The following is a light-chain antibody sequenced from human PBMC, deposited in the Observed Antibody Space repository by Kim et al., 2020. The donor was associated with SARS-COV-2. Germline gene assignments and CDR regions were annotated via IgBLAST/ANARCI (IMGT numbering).Light chain of an antibody. Sequence: GGTGTLTCGLTAGAVTGGQYPYWFQQKPGQAPRALTYDTTDKHAWTPARFSGSLLGGKAALTLSGAQPEDEGDYYCLLTFSGGVRVFGGGTQLTVL. V-gene: IGLV7-46*01. CDR2: DTT. CDR1: AGAVTGGQY. J-gene: IGLJ3*02. CDR3: LLTFSGGVRV.